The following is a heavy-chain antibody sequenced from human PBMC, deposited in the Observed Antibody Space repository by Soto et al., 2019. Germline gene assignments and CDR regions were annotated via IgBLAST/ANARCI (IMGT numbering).Heavy chain of an antibody. J-gene: IGHJ4*02. Sequence: GGSLRLSCAASGFTFSSYGIHWVRQAPGKGLEWVAVISYDGSNKYYADSVKGRFTISRDNSKNTLYLQMNSLRAEDTAVYYCAKIPYYYDSSGYYYWGQGTLVTVSS. D-gene: IGHD3-22*01. V-gene: IGHV3-30*18. CDR1: GFTFSSYG. CDR2: ISYDGSNK. CDR3: AKIPYYYDSSGYYY.